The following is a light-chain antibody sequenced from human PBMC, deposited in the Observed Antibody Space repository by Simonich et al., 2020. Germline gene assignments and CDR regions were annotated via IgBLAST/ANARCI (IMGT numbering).Light chain of an antibody. CDR1: QSVSSN. Sequence: EIVMTQSLATLSVSPGERATLSCRASQSVSSNLACYPQKPGQAPRRLIYGASTRATGIPARFSGSGSGTEFTLTISSPQSEDFAVYYCQQYNNWPLYTFGQGTKLEIK. J-gene: IGKJ2*01. V-gene: IGKV3-15*01. CDR3: QQYNNWPLYT. CDR2: GAS.